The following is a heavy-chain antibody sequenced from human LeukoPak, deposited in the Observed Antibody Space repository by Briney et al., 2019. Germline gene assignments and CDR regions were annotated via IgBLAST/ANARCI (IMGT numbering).Heavy chain of an antibody. D-gene: IGHD3-22*01. CDR1: GFTFDDHA. CDR2: ISGSGGGT. J-gene: IGHJ4*02. V-gene: IGHV3-23*01. CDR3: AITPEIVATIEHVSDSSGYYQDY. Sequence: GRSLRLSCAASGFTFDDHAMHWVRQPPGKGLEWVSAISGSGGGTYYADSVKGRFTISRDNSKNTLYLQMNSLRAEDTAVYYCAITPEIVATIEHVSDSSGYYQDYWGQGTLVTVSS.